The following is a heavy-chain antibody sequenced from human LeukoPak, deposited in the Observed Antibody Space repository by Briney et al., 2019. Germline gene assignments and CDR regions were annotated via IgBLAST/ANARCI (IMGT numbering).Heavy chain of an antibody. V-gene: IGHV3-30-3*01. J-gene: IGHJ3*02. Sequence: GGSLRLSCAASGFTFSSYAMHWVRQAPGKGLEWVAVISYDGSNKYYADSVKGRFTISRDNSKNTLYLQMNSLRAEDTAVYYCARDWHAFDIWGQGTMVTVSS. CDR2: ISYDGSNK. CDR3: ARDWHAFDI. CDR1: GFTFSSYA.